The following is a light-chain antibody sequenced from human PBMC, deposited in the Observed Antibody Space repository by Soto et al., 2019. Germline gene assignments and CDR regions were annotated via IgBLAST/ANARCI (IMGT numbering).Light chain of an antibody. Sequence: QSALTQPASVSGSPGQSITMSCTGTHSDVGGYNYVSWYQQHPGKAPKLIIFDVIIRPSGVSNRLSGSKSDNTASLTISGLHAEDEADYYCSSYTSSNTVVLFGGGTKVTVL. CDR3: SSYTSSNTVVL. CDR2: DVI. CDR1: HSDVGGYNY. V-gene: IGLV2-14*03. J-gene: IGLJ2*01.